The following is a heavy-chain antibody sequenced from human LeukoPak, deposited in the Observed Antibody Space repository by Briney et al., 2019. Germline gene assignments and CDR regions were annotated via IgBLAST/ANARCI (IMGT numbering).Heavy chain of an antibody. V-gene: IGHV3-21*01. CDR1: GFTFSSYS. Sequence: SGGSLRLSCAASGFTFSSYSMKWVRQAPGKGLEWVSFISSTSSYIYYADSVKGQFTISRDNAKNSLYLQMNSLRAEDTAVYYSARWWAGDYGLDFWGQGTTVTVSS. CDR2: ISSTSSYI. D-gene: IGHD2-15*01. J-gene: IGHJ6*02. CDR3: ARWWAGDYGLDF.